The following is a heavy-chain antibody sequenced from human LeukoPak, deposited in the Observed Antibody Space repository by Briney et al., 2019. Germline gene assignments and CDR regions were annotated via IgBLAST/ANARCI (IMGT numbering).Heavy chain of an antibody. V-gene: IGHV4-59*01. CDR3: ARESVGTLLDP. CDR1: GGSISSYY. D-gene: IGHD4-23*01. J-gene: IGHJ5*02. Sequence: SETLSLTCTVSGGSISSYYWSWIRQPPGKGLEWIGYIYYSGSTNHNPSLKSRVTISVDTSKNQFSLKLSSVTAADTAVYYCARESVGTLLDPWGQGTLVTVSS. CDR2: IYYSGST.